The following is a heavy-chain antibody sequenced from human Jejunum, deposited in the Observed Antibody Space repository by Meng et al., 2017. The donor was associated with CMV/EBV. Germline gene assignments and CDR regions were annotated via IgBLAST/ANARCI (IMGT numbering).Heavy chain of an antibody. D-gene: IGHD1-1*01. CDR2: VYYSGSA. J-gene: IGHJ4*02. CDR3: ARGVGHATNNSLDS. Sequence: SGGSISGYYWSWIRQPPGKGLEWMGYVYYSGSATYSPSLRSRITISIDTSRNQFSLNLRSVTAADTAMYFCARGVGHATNNSLDSWGQGTLVTVSS. V-gene: IGHV4-59*01. CDR1: GGSISGYY.